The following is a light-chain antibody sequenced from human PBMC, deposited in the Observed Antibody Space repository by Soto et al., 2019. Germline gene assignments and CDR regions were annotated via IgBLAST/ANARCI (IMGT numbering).Light chain of an antibody. Sequence: EIFLTQSPATLSLSPGGRAPLSCRASQSVSSYLAWYQQKPGQAPRLLIYAASNRATGIPARFSGSGSGTDFTLTISRLEPEDFAVYYCQQRSNWPGTFGGGTKVDIK. CDR2: AAS. CDR1: QSVSSY. V-gene: IGKV3-11*01. CDR3: QQRSNWPGT. J-gene: IGKJ4*01.